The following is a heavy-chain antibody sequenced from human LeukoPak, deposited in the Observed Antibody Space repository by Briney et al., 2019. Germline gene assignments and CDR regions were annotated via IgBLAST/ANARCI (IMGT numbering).Heavy chain of an antibody. D-gene: IGHD3-22*01. CDR2: IYYIGST. CDR3: AGPPLLDYDSSGQRAFDI. J-gene: IGHJ3*02. V-gene: IGHV4-59*01. CDR1: RGSISPYY. Sequence: SETLSLTCTVSRGSISPYYWSWIRQPPGKGLEWIGYIYYIGSTNYNPSLKSRVTMSVDTSKNQFSLKLTSVTAADTAVYYCAGPPLLDYDSSGQRAFDIWGQGTMVTVSS.